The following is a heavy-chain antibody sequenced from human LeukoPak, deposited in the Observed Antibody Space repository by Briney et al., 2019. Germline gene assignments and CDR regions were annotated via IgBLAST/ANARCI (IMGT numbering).Heavy chain of an antibody. J-gene: IGHJ4*02. V-gene: IGHV1-2*02. CDR1: GYTFTGYY. Sequence: ASVKVSCKASGYTFTGYYMHCVRQAPGQGLEWMGWINPNSGGTNYAQKFQGRVTMTRDTSISTAYMELSRLRSDDTAVYYCARDAEKFYHDSSGYYSDYWGQGTLVTVSS. D-gene: IGHD3-22*01. CDR3: ARDAEKFYHDSSGYYSDY. CDR2: INPNSGGT.